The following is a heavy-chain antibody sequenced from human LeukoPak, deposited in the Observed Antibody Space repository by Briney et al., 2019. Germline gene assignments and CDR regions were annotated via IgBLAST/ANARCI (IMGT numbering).Heavy chain of an antibody. CDR3: VRHYRLNTGFDY. D-gene: IGHD7-27*01. Sequence: PSETLSLTCIVSGGSISSSSYYWGWIRQPPGKGLEWIGSIFNSGSTYYNPSLKSRVTISVDTSKNQFSLRLSSVTAADTAVYYCVRHYRLNTGFDYWGQGTLVTVSS. CDR2: IFNSGST. J-gene: IGHJ4*02. CDR1: GGSISSSSYY. V-gene: IGHV4-39*01.